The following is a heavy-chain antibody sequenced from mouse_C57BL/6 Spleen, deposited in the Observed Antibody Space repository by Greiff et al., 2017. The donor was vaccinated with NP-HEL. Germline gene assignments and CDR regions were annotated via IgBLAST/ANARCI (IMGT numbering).Heavy chain of an antibody. CDR2: ISYSGST. D-gene: IGHD2-14*01. V-gene: IGHV3-1*01. Sequence: ESGPGMVKPSQSLSLTCTVTGYSITSGYDWHWIRHFPGNKLEWMGYISYSGSTNYNPSLKSRISITHDTSKNHFFLKLNSVTTEDTATYYCARRGTLDFDYWGQGTTLTVSS. CDR1: GYSITSGYD. J-gene: IGHJ2*01. CDR3: ARRGTLDFDY.